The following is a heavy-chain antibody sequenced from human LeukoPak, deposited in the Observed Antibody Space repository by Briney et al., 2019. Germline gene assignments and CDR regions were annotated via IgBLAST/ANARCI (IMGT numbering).Heavy chain of an antibody. J-gene: IGHJ6*03. CDR3: ARHGVDVTTIPDYSYYYMDV. Sequence: SETLSLSCAVSGDSISSYYWSWIRQPPGKGLEWIAYIHSSGSADYNPSLKSRVTISVDTSKNQVSLKLNSVTAADTAVYYCARHGVDVTTIPDYSYYYMDVWGKGTTVTVS. CDR2: IHSSGSA. CDR1: GDSISSYY. D-gene: IGHD3-3*01. V-gene: IGHV4-4*09.